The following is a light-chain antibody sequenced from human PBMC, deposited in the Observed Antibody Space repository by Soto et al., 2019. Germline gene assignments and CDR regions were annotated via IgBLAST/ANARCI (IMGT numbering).Light chain of an antibody. Sequence: QSVLTQPPSASRTPGQRVTISCSGSSSNIGTNTVNWYQQLPGTAPKLLIYDNNHRPSGVPDRFSGSKSGTSASLAISGLQSEPEADYYCAAWDDSLNGWVFGGGTKLTVL. CDR3: AAWDDSLNGWV. V-gene: IGLV1-44*01. J-gene: IGLJ3*02. CDR1: SSNIGTNT. CDR2: DNN.